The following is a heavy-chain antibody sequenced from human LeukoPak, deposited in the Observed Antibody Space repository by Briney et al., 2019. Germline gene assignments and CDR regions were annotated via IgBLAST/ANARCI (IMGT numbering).Heavy chain of an antibody. CDR1: GYTFTNYG. CDR2: ISAYNGNT. CDR3: AREPMTTMTIFPTTDY. V-gene: IGHV1-18*01. J-gene: IGHJ4*02. D-gene: IGHD4-17*01. Sequence: ASVKVSCKASGYTFTNYGISWVRQAPGQGLEWMGWISAYNGNTNYAQKLQGRVTMTTDTSTSTAYMELRSLRSDDTAVYYCAREPMTTMTIFPTTDYWGQGTLVTGSS.